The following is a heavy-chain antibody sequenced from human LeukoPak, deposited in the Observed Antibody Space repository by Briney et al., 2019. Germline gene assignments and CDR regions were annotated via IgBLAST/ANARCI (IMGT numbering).Heavy chain of an antibody. CDR3: ARRPRDTSGYYLGAFHD. CDR1: GFTFTNYA. Sequence: GGSLRLSCAASGFTFTNYAMTWVRQAPGKGLEWVSVIGASGADTYYSDSVKGRFTVPRDNSQNTLFLHMGGLRAGDTAVYFCARRPRDTSGYYLGAFHDWGQGTTVTVSS. CDR2: IGASGADT. J-gene: IGHJ3*01. V-gene: IGHV3-23*01. D-gene: IGHD3-22*01.